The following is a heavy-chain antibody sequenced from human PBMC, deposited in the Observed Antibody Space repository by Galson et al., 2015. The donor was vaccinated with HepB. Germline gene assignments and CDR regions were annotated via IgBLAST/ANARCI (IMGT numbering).Heavy chain of an antibody. CDR1: GYNFTNYA. V-gene: IGHV7-4-1*02. Sequence: SCKASGYNFTNYAMNWVRQAPGQGPEWMGWINTQTGNPTSAQGFTGRFVFSLDTSVSTAYLQISSLKAEDTAVYYCATMGSGYNYYFDYWGQGTLVTVSS. CDR2: INTQTGNP. CDR3: ATMGSGYNYYFDY. D-gene: IGHD5-24*01. J-gene: IGHJ4*02.